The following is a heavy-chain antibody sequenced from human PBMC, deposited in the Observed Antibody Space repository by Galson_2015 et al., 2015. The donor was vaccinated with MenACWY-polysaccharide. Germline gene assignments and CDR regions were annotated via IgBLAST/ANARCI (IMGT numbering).Heavy chain of an antibody. CDR1: GYRFTNYW. J-gene: IGHJ4*02. D-gene: IGHD3-22*01. V-gene: IGHV5-51*01. CDR3: ARQGVNYYDTSGALGY. Sequence: CKGSGYRFTNYWIAWVRQMPGKGLEWMGIIYPDDSDTRYNPSFQGQVTMSADKSITTAYLQWSSLEASDTAMYYCARQGVNYYDTSGALGYWGQGTPVTVSS. CDR2: IYPDDSDT.